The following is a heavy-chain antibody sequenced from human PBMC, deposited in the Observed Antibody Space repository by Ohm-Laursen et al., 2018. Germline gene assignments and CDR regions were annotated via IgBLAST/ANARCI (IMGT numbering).Heavy chain of an antibody. J-gene: IGHJ5*01. V-gene: IGHV3-30*18. CDR1: GFTFSSNG. CDR3: AKGTAYQLLSHNWVDS. D-gene: IGHD2-2*01. Sequence: SLRLSCAATGFTFSSNGMHWVRQAPGKGLEWEAVISYDGSNKYYADSVKGRFTISRDNSKNTLYLQMNSLRAEDTAVFYCAKGTAYQLLSHNWVDSWGQGTLVTVSS. CDR2: ISYDGSNK.